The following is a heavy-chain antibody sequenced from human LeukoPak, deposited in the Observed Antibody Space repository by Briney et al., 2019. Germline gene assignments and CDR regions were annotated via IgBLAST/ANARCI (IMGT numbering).Heavy chain of an antibody. CDR2: IKQDGSEK. J-gene: IGHJ4*01. CDR1: GFTFSSYW. CDR3: ARDMEWRFAAPRGDFDY. V-gene: IGHV3-7*01. D-gene: IGHD1-1*01. Sequence: GGSLRLSCAASGFTFSSYWMSWVRQAPGKGLEWVANIKQDGSEKYYVDSVKGRFTISRDNAKNSLYLQMNSLRAEDTAIYYCARDMEWRFAAPRGDFDYWGHGTLVTVSS.